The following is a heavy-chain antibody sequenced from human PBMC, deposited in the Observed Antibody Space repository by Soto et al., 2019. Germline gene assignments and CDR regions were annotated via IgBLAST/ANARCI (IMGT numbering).Heavy chain of an antibody. D-gene: IGHD2-2*01. Sequence: QVQLVQSGAEVKKPGSSVKVSCKASGGTFSSYAISWVRQAPGQGLEWMGGIIPISDTTNYAQKFQGRVTITADESTSTAYMELSSLRSEDTAVYYCVRSQGSSTSLEIYYYYYYGMEVWGQGTTVTVSS. CDR2: IIPISDTT. J-gene: IGHJ6*02. CDR1: GGTFSSYA. V-gene: IGHV1-69*01. CDR3: VRSQGSSTSLEIYYYYYYGMEV.